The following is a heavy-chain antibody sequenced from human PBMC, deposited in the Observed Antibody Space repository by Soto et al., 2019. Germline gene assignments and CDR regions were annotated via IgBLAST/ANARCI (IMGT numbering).Heavy chain of an antibody. CDR2: ISAGGGTTT. V-gene: IGHV3-23*01. CDR1: GFTFSYYG. J-gene: IGHJ4*02. Sequence: EVQLLESGGALVQPGGSLRLSCVASGFTFSYYGMSWVRQAPGKGLDWVSVISAGGGTTTYYADSVKGRFTISRDNSKTTLFLQMNSLTVDDTAIYYCAKRGPSSTSSGEDYWGQGTLVTVSS. CDR3: AKRGPSSTSSGEDY. D-gene: IGHD6-6*01.